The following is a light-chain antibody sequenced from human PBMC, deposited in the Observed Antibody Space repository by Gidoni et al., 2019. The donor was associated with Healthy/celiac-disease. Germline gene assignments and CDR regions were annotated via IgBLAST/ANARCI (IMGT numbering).Light chain of an antibody. V-gene: IGLV3-21*03. CDR1: NIGSKR. Sequence: SYVLTQPPSASCAPGKPASITCRGNNIGSKRVHWYQQKPGQAPGLVVDDDSDRPSGIPERFSGSNSGNTATLTISRVEAGDEADYYCQVWDSSSDHVVFGGGTKLTVL. CDR2: DDS. J-gene: IGLJ2*01. CDR3: QVWDSSSDHVV.